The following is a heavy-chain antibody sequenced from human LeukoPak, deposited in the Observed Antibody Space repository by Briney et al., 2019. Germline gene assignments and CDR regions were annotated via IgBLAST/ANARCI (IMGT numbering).Heavy chain of an antibody. CDR2: IYHSGST. CDR1: GGFISSSNW. CDR3: VYGFFGSGYPKTFDY. V-gene: IGHV4-4*02. D-gene: IGHD3-22*01. Sequence: SGTLPLTCAVSGGFISSSNWWSWVRQPPGKGLDWIGEIYHSGSTNYNPSLKSRVTISVDKSKNQFSLKLSSVTAADTAVYYCVYGFFGSGYPKTFDYWGQGTLVTVSS. J-gene: IGHJ4*02.